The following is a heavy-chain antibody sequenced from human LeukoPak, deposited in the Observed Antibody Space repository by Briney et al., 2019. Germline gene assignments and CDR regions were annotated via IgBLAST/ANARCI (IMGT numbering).Heavy chain of an antibody. V-gene: IGHV4-59*01. CDR3: ARAYSSSWNYYYYYMDV. CDR2: IYDSGST. J-gene: IGHJ6*03. Sequence: SETLSLTCTVSGGSISSYYWSWIRQPPGKGLEWIGYIYDSGSTNYNPSLKSRVTISVDTSKNQFSLKLSSVTAADTAMYYCARAYSSSWNYYYYYMDVWGKGTTVTVSS. D-gene: IGHD6-13*01. CDR1: GGSISSYY.